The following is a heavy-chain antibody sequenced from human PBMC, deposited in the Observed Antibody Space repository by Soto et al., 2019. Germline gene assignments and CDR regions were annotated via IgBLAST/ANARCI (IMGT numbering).Heavy chain of an antibody. Sequence: GESLKISCKGSGYSFTSYWISWVRQMPGKGLEWMGRIDPSDSYTNYSPSFQGHVTISADKSISTAYLQWSSLKASGTAMYYCARHPIAARRHWFDPWGQGXLVTVYS. CDR2: IDPSDSYT. J-gene: IGHJ5*02. CDR1: GYSFTSYW. CDR3: ARHPIAARRHWFDP. D-gene: IGHD6-6*01. V-gene: IGHV5-10-1*01.